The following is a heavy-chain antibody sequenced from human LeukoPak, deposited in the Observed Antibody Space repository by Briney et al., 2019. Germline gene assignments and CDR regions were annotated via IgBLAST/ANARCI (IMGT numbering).Heavy chain of an antibody. D-gene: IGHD4-17*01. J-gene: IGHJ4*02. Sequence: GRSLRLSCAASGFTFSSYGMHWVRQAPGKGLEWVAVISYDGGNKYYADSVKGRFTISRDNSKNTLYLQMNSLRAEDTAVYYCAKEWGTTVTYYFDYWGQGTLVTVSS. CDR3: AKEWGTTVTYYFDY. CDR2: ISYDGGNK. CDR1: GFTFSSYG. V-gene: IGHV3-30*18.